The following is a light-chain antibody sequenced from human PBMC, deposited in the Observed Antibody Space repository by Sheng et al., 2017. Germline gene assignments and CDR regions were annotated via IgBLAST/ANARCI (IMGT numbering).Light chain of an antibody. Sequence: QSGLTQPPSVSAAPGQRVTISCSGTSPNIGNNFVSWYQQVPGTAPKLLIYDNNKRPSGIPDRFSGSKSGTSATLGITGLQTGDEADYYCGTWDSRLSAEVFGAGTTVTVL. CDR2: DNN. CDR3: GTWDSRLSAEV. CDR1: SPNIGNNF. J-gene: IGLJ1*01. V-gene: IGLV1-51*01.